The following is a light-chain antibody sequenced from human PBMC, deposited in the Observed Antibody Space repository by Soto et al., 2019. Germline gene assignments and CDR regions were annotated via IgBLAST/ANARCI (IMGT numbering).Light chain of an antibody. CDR1: QSVTSN. CDR3: QQDNTFPVT. Sequence: EIVLTQSPAPLAVSPGEVATLSCWASQSVTSNLAWYQQKRGQAPRLLIYAASTRATGVPARFSGSGSGTDFTLTINSLQPEDFATYYCQQDNTFPVTFGQGTRLEI. CDR2: AAS. J-gene: IGKJ5*01. V-gene: IGKV3D-15*01.